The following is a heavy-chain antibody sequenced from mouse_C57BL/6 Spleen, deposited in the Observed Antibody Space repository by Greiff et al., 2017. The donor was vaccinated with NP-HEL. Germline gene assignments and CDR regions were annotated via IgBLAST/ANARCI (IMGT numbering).Heavy chain of an antibody. V-gene: IGHV5-16*01. Sequence: EVQLVESEGGLVQPGSSMKLSCTASGFTFSDYYMAWVRQVPEKGLEWVANINYDGSSTYYLDSLKSRFIISRDNAKNILYLQLSSLKSEDTATYCCGRDAVSGYWYFDVWGTGTTVTVSS. J-gene: IGHJ1*03. D-gene: IGHD3-1*01. CDR3: GRDAVSGYWYFDV. CDR2: INYDGSST. CDR1: GFTFSDYY.